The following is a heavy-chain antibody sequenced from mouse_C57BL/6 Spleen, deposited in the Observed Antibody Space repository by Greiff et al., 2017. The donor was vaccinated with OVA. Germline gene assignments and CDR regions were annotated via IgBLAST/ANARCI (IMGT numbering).Heavy chain of an antibody. CDR1: GFTFSDYG. Sequence: EVKLVESGGGLVKPGGSLKLSCAASGFTFSDYGMHWVRQAPEKGLEWVAYISSGSSTIYYADTVKGRFTISRDNAKNTLFLQMTSLRSEYTAMYYCARDDYDGFAYWGQGTLVTVSA. V-gene: IGHV5-17*01. J-gene: IGHJ3*01. CDR2: ISSGSSTI. D-gene: IGHD2-4*01. CDR3: ARDDYDGFAY.